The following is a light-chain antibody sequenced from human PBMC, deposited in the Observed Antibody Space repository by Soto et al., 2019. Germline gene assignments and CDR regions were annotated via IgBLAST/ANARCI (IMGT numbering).Light chain of an antibody. J-gene: IGLJ2*01. CDR3: SSYTTSNTVV. CDR1: SSDVGGYNY. V-gene: IGLV2-14*01. CDR2: DVS. Sequence: QSVLTQPASVSGSPGQSIAISCTGTSSDVGGYNYVSWYQQHPGKAPKLMIYDVSARPSGVSNRFSGSKSDNTASLTSSGFQAEDEADYYCSSYTTSNTVVFGGGTTLTVL.